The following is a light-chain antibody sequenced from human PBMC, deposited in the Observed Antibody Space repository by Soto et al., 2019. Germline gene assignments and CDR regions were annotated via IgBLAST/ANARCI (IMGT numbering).Light chain of an antibody. CDR1: QSVSSN. Sequence: IVVSQSPAPLSVSPGERATLSCRASQSVSSNLAWYQQQPGQAPRLLIYGASTRATGIPARFSGSGSGTEFTLTISSLQSEDFAVYYCQQYNNWPQTFGQGTKV. CDR2: GAS. CDR3: QQYNNWPQT. J-gene: IGKJ1*01. V-gene: IGKV3-15*01.